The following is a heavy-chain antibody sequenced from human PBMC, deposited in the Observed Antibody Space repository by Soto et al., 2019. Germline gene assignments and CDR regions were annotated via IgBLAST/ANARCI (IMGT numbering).Heavy chain of an antibody. CDR2: ISSSGSTI. CDR3: ARDGFGGQLVRGDYYYYGMDV. V-gene: IGHV3-11*01. D-gene: IGHD6-6*01. CDR1: GFTFSDYY. Sequence: QVQLVESGGGLVKPGGSLRLSCAASGFTFSDYYMSWIRQPPGKGLEWVSYISSSGSTIYYADSVKGRFTISRDNAKNSLYLQMNSLRAEDTAVYYCARDGFGGQLVRGDYYYYGMDVWGQGTTVTVSS. J-gene: IGHJ6*02.